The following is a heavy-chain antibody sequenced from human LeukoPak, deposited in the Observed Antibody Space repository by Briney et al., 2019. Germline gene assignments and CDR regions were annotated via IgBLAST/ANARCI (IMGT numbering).Heavy chain of an antibody. CDR3: AREEQIFSYYMDV. CDR2: ISSSSSYI. D-gene: IGHD2-15*01. V-gene: IGHV3-21*04. J-gene: IGHJ6*03. CDR1: GFTFSSYA. Sequence: GGSLRLSCAASGFTFSSYAMSWVRQAPGKGLEWVSSISSSSSYIYYADSVRGRFIISRDNDKNSLYLQMNSVRAEDTAVYYCAREEQIFSYYMDVWGKGTTVTVSS.